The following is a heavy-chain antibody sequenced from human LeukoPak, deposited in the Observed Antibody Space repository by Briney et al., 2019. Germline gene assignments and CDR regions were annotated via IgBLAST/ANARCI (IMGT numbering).Heavy chain of an antibody. Sequence: SETLSLTCTVSGGSISSGGYYWSWIRQHPGKGLEWIGYIYYSGSTYYNPSLKSRVTISVDTSKNQFSLKLSSVTAADTAVYYCARRGIAAARSRYFAYWGQGTLVTVSS. CDR2: IYYSGST. D-gene: IGHD6-13*01. V-gene: IGHV4-31*03. CDR3: ARRGIAAARSRYFAY. CDR1: GGSISSGGYY. J-gene: IGHJ4*02.